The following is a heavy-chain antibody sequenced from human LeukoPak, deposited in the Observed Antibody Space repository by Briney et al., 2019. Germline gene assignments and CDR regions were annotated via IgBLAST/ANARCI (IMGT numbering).Heavy chain of an antibody. CDR1: GDSVSSTTAA. J-gene: IGHJ5*02. D-gene: IGHD3-3*01. V-gene: IGHV6-1*01. Sequence: SQTLSLTCAISGDSVSSTTAAWNWIRKSPSRGLEWLGRTYYRSEWHSDYTPSLKGRISIKPDTSKNQFSLQLDFVTPDDTGVYYCGRSGCFAEWFDPWGQGTLVTVTS. CDR3: GRSGCFAEWFDP. CDR2: TYYRSEWHS.